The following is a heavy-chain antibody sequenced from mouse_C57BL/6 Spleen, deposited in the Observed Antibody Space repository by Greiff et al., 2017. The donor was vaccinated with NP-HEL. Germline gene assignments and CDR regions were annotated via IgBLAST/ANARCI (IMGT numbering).Heavy chain of an antibody. J-gene: IGHJ4*01. CDR2: IYPGDGDT. CDR3: ARRGNYGSSSMDY. V-gene: IGHV1-82*01. CDR1: GYAFSSSW. Sequence: VTLVESGPELVKPGASVKISCKASGYAFSSSWMNWVKQRPGKGLEWIGRIYPGDGDTNYNGKFKGKATLTADKSSSTAYMQLSSLTSEDSAVYFCARRGNYGSSSMDYWGQGTSVTVSS. D-gene: IGHD1-1*01.